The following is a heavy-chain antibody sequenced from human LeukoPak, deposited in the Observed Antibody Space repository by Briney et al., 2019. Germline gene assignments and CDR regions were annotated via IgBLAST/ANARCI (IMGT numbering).Heavy chain of an antibody. V-gene: IGHV1-8*03. J-gene: IGHJ6*03. CDR1: GYTFTIYD. CDR2: MNPNSGNT. Sequence: GASVSVSCKASGYTFTIYDINWVRQASGQGLEWMGWMNPNSGNTGYAQKFQGRVTITRNTSISTAYMELSSLRSEDTAVYYCARGYVTANYYYMDVWGKGTTVTVSS. CDR3: ARGYVTANYYYMDV. D-gene: IGHD3-10*02.